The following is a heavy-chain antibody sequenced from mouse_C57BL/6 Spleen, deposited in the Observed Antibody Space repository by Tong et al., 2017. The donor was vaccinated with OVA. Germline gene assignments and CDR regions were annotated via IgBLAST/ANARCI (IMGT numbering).Heavy chain of an antibody. D-gene: IGHD2-10*01. Sequence: VQLQESGAELARPGASVKLSCKASGYTFTDYEMHWVKQTPVHGLEWIGAIDPETGGTAYNQKFKGKAILTADKSSSTAYMELRSLTSEDSAVYYCTRRDPYYGNYGYAMDYWGQGTSVTVSS. CDR1: GYTFTDYE. CDR2: IDPETGGT. J-gene: IGHJ4*01. V-gene: IGHV1-15*01. CDR3: TRRDPYYGNYGYAMDY.